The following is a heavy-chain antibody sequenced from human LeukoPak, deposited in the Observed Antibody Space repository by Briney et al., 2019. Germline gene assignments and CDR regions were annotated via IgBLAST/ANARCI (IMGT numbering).Heavy chain of an antibody. V-gene: IGHV4-59*01. CDR1: GDTISFYY. CDR2: IYYSGST. CDR3: ARDLGSSPGAFDI. D-gene: IGHD6-13*01. J-gene: IGHJ3*02. Sequence: SETLSLTCTVSGDTISFYYWSWIRQSPGKGLEWIGYIYYSGSTNYNPSLKSRVTISVDTSKNQFSLKLSSVTAADTAVYYCARDLGSSPGAFDIWGQGTMVTVSS.